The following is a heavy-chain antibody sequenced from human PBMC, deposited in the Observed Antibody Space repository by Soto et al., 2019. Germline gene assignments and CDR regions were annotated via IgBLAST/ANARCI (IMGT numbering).Heavy chain of an antibody. CDR1: GFFFSDYY. D-gene: IGHD3-10*01. Sequence: QVQLVESGGTLVKPGGSLRLSCAASGFFFSDYYLSWIRQAPGKGLECVAYISGTGDTKYYADSVEGRFTISRDNPKSSLYLQMNSLRAEDAAVYCCAIGGGQIYYKGLDVWGQGTTVTVSS. J-gene: IGHJ6*02. CDR3: AIGGGQIYYKGLDV. CDR2: ISGTGDTK. V-gene: IGHV3-11*01.